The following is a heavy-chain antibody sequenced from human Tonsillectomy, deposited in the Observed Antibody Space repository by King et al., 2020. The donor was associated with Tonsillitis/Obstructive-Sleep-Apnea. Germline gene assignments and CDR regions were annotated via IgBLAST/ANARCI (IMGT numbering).Heavy chain of an antibody. CDR2: ISTYNGNT. D-gene: IGHD3-10*01. J-gene: IGHJ4*02. CDR3: ARVPWFGGLSASANFDY. CDR1: GYTFTSYG. Sequence: VQLVESGAEVKKPGASVKVSCKASGYTFTSYGISWVRQAPGQGLEWMGWISTYNGNTNYAQTFQGRVTMTTDTSTSTAYMELRSLRSDDTAVYYCARVPWFGGLSASANFDYWGQGTLVTVSS. V-gene: IGHV1-18*01.